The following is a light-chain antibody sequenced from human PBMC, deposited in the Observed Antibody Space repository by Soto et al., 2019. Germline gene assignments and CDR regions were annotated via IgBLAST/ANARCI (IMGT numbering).Light chain of an antibody. CDR3: AAWDDSLSGHVV. CDR2: DNI. J-gene: IGLJ2*01. Sequence: QSVLTQPPSASGTPGQRVTISCSGSSSNIGSNPVNWYQQLPGTAPKLLMYDNIQRPSGVPDRFSGSKSGTSASLAISGLQSADEADYYCAAWDDSLSGHVVFGGGTKLTVL. V-gene: IGLV1-44*01. CDR1: SSNIGSNP.